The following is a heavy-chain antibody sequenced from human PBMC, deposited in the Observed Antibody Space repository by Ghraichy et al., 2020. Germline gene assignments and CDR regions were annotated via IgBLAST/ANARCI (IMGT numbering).Heavy chain of an antibody. CDR3: AKSFGKFGRLLPKGPEAFDI. Sequence: GGSLRLSCAASGFTFSSYAMSWVRQAPGKGLEWVSAISGSGGSTYYADSVKGRFTISRDNSKNTLYLQMNSLRAEDTAVYYCAKSFGKFGRLLPKGPEAFDIWGQGTMVTVSS. J-gene: IGHJ3*02. CDR2: ISGSGGST. V-gene: IGHV3-23*01. CDR1: GFTFSSYA. D-gene: IGHD3-10*01.